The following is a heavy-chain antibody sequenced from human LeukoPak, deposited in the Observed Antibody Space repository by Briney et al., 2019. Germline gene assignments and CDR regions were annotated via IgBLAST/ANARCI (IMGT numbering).Heavy chain of an antibody. Sequence: SETLSLTCTVSGGSISSSTDYWGWIRQPPGKGLEWIGEIYHSGSTNYNPSLKSRVTISVDKSKNQFSLKLSSVTAADTAVYYCARGMGRAWFDPWGQGTLVTVSS. CDR3: ARGMGRAWFDP. D-gene: IGHD3-10*01. CDR2: IYHSGST. V-gene: IGHV4-39*07. J-gene: IGHJ5*02. CDR1: GGSISSSTDY.